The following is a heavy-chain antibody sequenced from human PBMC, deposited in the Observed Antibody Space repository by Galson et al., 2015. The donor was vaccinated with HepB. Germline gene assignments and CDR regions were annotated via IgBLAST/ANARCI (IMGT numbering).Heavy chain of an antibody. V-gene: IGHV4-59*08. J-gene: IGHJ4*02. Sequence: SETLSLTCSVSHGSINNYYWSWIRQSPGNRLEWLGYIYYNGDTTYNPSLGYRVGMSVDTSVNQCSLWLTSVTAADTAVYYCARHPGRGSVGYAFDLWGQGTLVTVSA. CDR3: ARHPGRGSVGYAFDL. D-gene: IGHD2-2*01. CDR2: IYYNGDT. CDR1: HGSINNYY.